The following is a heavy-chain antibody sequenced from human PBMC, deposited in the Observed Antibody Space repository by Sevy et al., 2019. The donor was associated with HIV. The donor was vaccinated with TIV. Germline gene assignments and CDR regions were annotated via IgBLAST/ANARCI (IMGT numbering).Heavy chain of an antibody. CDR3: AKDYMLNLWRGYFDS. V-gene: IGHV3-23*01. D-gene: IGHD3-3*01. CDR2: ISGSGETT. Sequence: GGSLRLSCAASGLIFNSHAMSWVRQPPGRGLEWVSAISGSGETTVYADSVRGRFTISRDNSKNTLFLVMNSLRAEDTAVYYCAKDYMLNLWRGYFDSWGQGTLVTVSS. J-gene: IGHJ4*02. CDR1: GLIFNSHA.